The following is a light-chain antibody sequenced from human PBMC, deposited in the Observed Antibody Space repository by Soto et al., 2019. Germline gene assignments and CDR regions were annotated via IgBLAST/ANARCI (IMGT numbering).Light chain of an antibody. CDR1: SSDVGGYNY. J-gene: IGLJ1*01. CDR3: SSYAGSNNYVV. Sequence: QSALTQPPSASGSPGQSVTISCTGTSSDVGGYNYVSWYQQHPGKAPKLVIYEVSKRPSGVPHRFSGSNSGNTSSLTVSGLQDEEEDDYYCSSYAGSNNYVVFGTGTKVTVL. CDR2: EVS. V-gene: IGLV2-8*01.